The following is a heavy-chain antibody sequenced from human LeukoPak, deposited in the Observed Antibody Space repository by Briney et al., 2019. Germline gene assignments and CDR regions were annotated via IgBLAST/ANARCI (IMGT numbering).Heavy chain of an antibody. CDR2: INHSGST. CDR1: GGSFSGHY. CDR3: ARELYSSGYHDAFDI. V-gene: IGHV4-34*01. D-gene: IGHD3-22*01. J-gene: IGHJ3*02. Sequence: SETLSLTCAVYGGSFSGHYWSWIRQPPGKGREWIGEINHSGSTNYNPSLKSRVSISVDTSKNQFSLRLSSVPAADTAVYYCARELYSSGYHDAFDIWGQGTMVTVSS.